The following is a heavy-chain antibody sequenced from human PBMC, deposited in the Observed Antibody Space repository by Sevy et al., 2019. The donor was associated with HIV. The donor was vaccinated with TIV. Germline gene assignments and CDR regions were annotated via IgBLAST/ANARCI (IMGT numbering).Heavy chain of an antibody. CDR3: AKDEEVRGGITIFGVVITLPDY. V-gene: IGHV3-23*01. J-gene: IGHJ4*02. CDR2: ISGSGGST. Sequence: GGSLRLSCAASEFTFSSYAMSWVRQAPGKGLEWVSAISGSGGSTYYADSVKGRFTISRDNSKNTLYLQMNSLRAEDTAVYYCAKDEEVRGGITIFGVVITLPDYWGQGTLVTVSS. CDR1: EFTFSSYA. D-gene: IGHD3-3*01.